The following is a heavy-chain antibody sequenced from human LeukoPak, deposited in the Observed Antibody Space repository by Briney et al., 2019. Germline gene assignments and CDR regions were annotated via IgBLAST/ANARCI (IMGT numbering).Heavy chain of an antibody. J-gene: IGHJ4*02. CDR3: ARQGSSGYYYEGYYFDY. Sequence: PGGSLSLSCAASGFTSSSYSMNWVRPAPGKGLEWVSSISSSSSYIYYADSVKGRFTISRDNAKNSLYLQMNSLRAEDTAVYYCARQGSSGYYYEGYYFDYWGQGTLVTVSS. CDR1: GFTSSSYS. V-gene: IGHV3-21*01. D-gene: IGHD3-22*01. CDR2: ISSSSSYI.